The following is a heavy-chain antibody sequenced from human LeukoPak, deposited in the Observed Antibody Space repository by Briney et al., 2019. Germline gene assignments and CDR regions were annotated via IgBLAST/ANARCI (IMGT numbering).Heavy chain of an antibody. CDR2: ISYDGSNK. Sequence: PGRSLRLSCAASGFTFSSYGMHWVRQAPGKGLEWVAVISYDGSNKYYADSVKGRFTISRDNSKNTLYLQMNSLRAEDTAVYYCAKLTGYCSSTSCYWDAFDIWGQGTMVTVSS. CDR1: GFTFSSYG. CDR3: AKLTGYCSSTSCYWDAFDI. D-gene: IGHD2-2*01. V-gene: IGHV3-30*18. J-gene: IGHJ3*02.